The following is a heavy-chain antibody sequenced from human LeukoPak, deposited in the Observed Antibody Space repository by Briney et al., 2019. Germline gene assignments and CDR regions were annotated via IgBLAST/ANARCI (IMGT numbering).Heavy chain of an antibody. CDR1: GFTFSSYG. J-gene: IGHJ6*02. CDR2: IWYDGSNK. Sequence: GGSLRLSCAASGFTFSSYGMHWVRQAPGKGLEWVAVIWYDGSNKYYADSVKGRFTISRDNSKNTLYLQMNSLRAEDAAVYYCAREADESRVGDYYYGMDVWGQGTTVTVSS. D-gene: IGHD2-15*01. V-gene: IGHV3-33*01. CDR3: AREADESRVGDYYYGMDV.